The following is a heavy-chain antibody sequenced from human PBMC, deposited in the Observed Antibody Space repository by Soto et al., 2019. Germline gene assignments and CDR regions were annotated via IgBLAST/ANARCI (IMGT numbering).Heavy chain of an antibody. J-gene: IGHJ5*02. Sequence: SETLSLTCTVSGASISGFYWSWIRKSAGKGLEWIGRIYATGTTDYNPSLKSRVMMSVDTSKKQFSLKLRSVTAADTAVYYCVRDGTKTLRDWFDPWGQGISVTVPS. CDR3: VRDGTKTLRDWFDP. D-gene: IGHD1-1*01. V-gene: IGHV4-4*07. CDR2: IYATGTT. CDR1: GASISGFY.